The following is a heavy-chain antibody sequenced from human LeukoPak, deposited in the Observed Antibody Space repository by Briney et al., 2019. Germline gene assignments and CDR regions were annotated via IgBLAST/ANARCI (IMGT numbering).Heavy chain of an antibody. Sequence: GGSLRLFCAASAFTFSNYWLKWDRQAPGKGPELLARINNDGSRKYVVDSVKDRFTISRDNAKNSLYLQINSLKIEDTAIYYCARDDGDVWGIGTTVTVSS. CDR2: INNDGSRK. V-gene: IGHV3-7*01. CDR1: AFTFSNYW. CDR3: ARDDGDV. J-gene: IGHJ6*03.